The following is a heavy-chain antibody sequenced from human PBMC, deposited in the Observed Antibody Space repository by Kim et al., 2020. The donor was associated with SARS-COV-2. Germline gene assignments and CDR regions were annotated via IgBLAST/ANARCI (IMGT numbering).Heavy chain of an antibody. Sequence: YNPSLKSRVTISVDTSKNQFSLKLSSVTAADTAVYYCARRNYGDYVFFGYWGQGTLVTVSS. V-gene: IGHV4-34*01. D-gene: IGHD4-17*01. CDR3: ARRNYGDYVFFGY. J-gene: IGHJ4*02.